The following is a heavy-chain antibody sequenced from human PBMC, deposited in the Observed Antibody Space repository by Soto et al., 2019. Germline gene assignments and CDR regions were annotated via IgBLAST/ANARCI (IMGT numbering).Heavy chain of an antibody. D-gene: IGHD3-10*01. CDR1: GFTFSNYA. V-gene: IGHV3-23*01. CDR2: ISGSSGTT. J-gene: IGHJ6*03. Sequence: EVQLLESGGGLVQPGGSLRLSCAASGFTFSNYAMSWVRQAPGKGLEWVSGISGSSGTTYYADSVKGRFTISRDNSKNTLFLQMNSLRAEDTAVYYCAKDSYDSGIHFYYYYYMDVWGKGTTVTVSS. CDR3: AKDSYDSGIHFYYYYYMDV.